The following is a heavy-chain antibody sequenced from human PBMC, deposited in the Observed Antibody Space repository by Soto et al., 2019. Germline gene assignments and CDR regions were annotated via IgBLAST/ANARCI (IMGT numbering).Heavy chain of an antibody. CDR1: GFTFSSYG. J-gene: IGHJ4*02. V-gene: IGHV3-30*18. CDR2: ISYDGSNK. Sequence: QVQLVESGGGVVQPGRSLRLSCAASGFTFSSYGMHWVRQAPGKGLEWVAVISYDGSNKYYADSVKGRFTISRDNSKNRLYLQMNSLRAEDTAVYYCAKNNHGRWITVISLALAYWGQGTLVTVSS. D-gene: IGHD4-17*01. CDR3: AKNNHGRWITVISLALAY.